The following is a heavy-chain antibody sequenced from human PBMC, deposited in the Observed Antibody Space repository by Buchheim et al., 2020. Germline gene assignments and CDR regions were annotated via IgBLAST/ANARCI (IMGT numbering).Heavy chain of an antibody. V-gene: IGHV4-38-2*01. CDR1: GYSISSGYY. J-gene: IGHJ4*02. CDR2: IYHSGST. Sequence: QVQLQESGPGLVKPSETLSLTCAVSGYSISSGYYWGWIRQPPGKGLEWIGSIYHSGSTYYNPSLKSRVTISVDTSKNQFSPKLSSVTAADTAVYYCARVVVPVVPRPGDGYFDYWGQGTL. CDR3: ARVVVPVVPRPGDGYFDY. D-gene: IGHD2-2*01.